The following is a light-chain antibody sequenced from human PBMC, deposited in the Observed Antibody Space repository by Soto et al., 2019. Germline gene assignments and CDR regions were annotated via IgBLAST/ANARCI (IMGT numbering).Light chain of an antibody. CDR2: AAS. CDR1: QGISNY. CDR3: QEYNSAPLT. J-gene: IGKJ3*01. V-gene: IGKV1-27*01. Sequence: DIQMTQSPSSLSASVGDRVTITCRASQGISNYLAWYQQKPRKVPKLLIYAASTLQSGVPSRFSGSGSGTDLALTISGLQADDVETNYCQEYNSAPLTFGSATNGHIK.